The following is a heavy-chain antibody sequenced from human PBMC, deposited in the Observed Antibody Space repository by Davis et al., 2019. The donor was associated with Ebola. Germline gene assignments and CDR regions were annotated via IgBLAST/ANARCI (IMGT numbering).Heavy chain of an antibody. D-gene: IGHD2-2*01. Sequence: GGSLRLSCAASGFTFSTYGIHWVRQAPGKGLEWVAIVSFDETYKNYADSVKGRFTISKDNSKNTVSLQMNSLRLEDTAVYYCAREGKYRDESRTFNYWGQGTLVTVSS. CDR1: GFTFSTYG. CDR2: VSFDETYK. J-gene: IGHJ4*02. V-gene: IGHV3-30*03. CDR3: AREGKYRDESRTFNY.